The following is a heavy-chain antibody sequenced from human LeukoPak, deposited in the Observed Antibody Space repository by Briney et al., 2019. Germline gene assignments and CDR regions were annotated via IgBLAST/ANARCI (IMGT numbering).Heavy chain of an antibody. CDR2: IYPGDSDT. CDR3: ARSGYSYGYGVDFDY. CDR1: GYSFTSYW. J-gene: IGHJ4*02. D-gene: IGHD5-18*01. Sequence: GESLKISCKGSGYSFTSYWIGWVRQMPGEGLEWMGIIYPGDSDTRYSPSFQGQVTISADKSISTAYLQWSSLKASDTAMYYCARSGYSYGYGVDFDYWGQGTLVTVSS. V-gene: IGHV5-51*01.